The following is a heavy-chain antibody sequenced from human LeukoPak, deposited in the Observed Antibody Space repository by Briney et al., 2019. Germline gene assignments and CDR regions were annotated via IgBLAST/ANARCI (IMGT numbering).Heavy chain of an antibody. D-gene: IGHD2-15*01. V-gene: IGHV3-15*01. Sequence: PGGSLRLSCAASGFTFSNAWMSWVRQAPGKGLEWVGRIKSKTDGGTTDYAAPVKGRFTISRDDSKNTLYLQMNSLKTEDTAVYYCTTVYCSGGSCYEGQYYYYYYMDVWGKGTTVTVSS. J-gene: IGHJ6*03. CDR2: IKSKTDGGTT. CDR3: TTVYCSGGSCYEGQYYYYYYMDV. CDR1: GFTFSNAW.